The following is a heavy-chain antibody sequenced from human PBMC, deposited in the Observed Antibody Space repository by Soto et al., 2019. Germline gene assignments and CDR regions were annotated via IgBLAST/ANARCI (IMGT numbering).Heavy chain of an antibody. Sequence: QTGGSLRLSCAASGFTFSSYWMSWVRQAPGKGLEWVANIKQDGSEKYYVDSVKGRFTISRDNAKNSLYLQMNSLRAEDTAVYYCARDGLGYSGYFTDLDYWGQGTLVTVSS. CDR1: GFTFSSYW. D-gene: IGHD5-12*01. J-gene: IGHJ4*02. CDR2: IKQDGSEK. V-gene: IGHV3-7*01. CDR3: ARDGLGYSGYFTDLDY.